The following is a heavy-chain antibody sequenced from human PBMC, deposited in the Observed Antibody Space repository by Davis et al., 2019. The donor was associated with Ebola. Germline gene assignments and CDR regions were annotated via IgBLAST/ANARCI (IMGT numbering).Heavy chain of an antibody. CDR3: ARGGIVVVVAATPDY. J-gene: IGHJ4*02. Sequence: GGSLRLSCAASGFTFSSYAMHCVRQAPGKGLEWVEVISYDGSNKYYADSVKGRFTISRDNSKNTLYLQMNSLRAEDTAVYYCARGGIVVVVAATPDYWGQGTLVTVSS. D-gene: IGHD2-15*01. CDR1: GFTFSSYA. V-gene: IGHV3-30-3*01. CDR2: ISYDGSNK.